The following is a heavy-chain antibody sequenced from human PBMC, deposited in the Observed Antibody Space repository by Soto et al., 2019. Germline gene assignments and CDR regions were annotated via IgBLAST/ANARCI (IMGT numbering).Heavy chain of an antibody. CDR3: AKGPYSSSSLGYYGMDV. D-gene: IGHD6-6*01. CDR1: GFTFSSYG. V-gene: IGHV3-30*18. Sequence: PGGSLRLSCAASGFTFSSYGMHWVRQAPGKGLEWVAVISYDGSNKYYADSVKGRFTISRDNSKNTLYLQMNSLRAEDTAVYYCAKGPYSSSSLGYYGMDVWGQGTTVTVSS. J-gene: IGHJ6*02. CDR2: ISYDGSNK.